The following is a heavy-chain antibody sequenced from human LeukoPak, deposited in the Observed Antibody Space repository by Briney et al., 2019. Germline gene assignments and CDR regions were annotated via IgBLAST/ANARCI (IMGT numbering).Heavy chain of an antibody. D-gene: IGHD6-19*01. CDR1: GGTFSSYA. CDR2: IITIFGTA. V-gene: IGHV1-69*13. J-gene: IGHJ4*02. Sequence: GASVKLSCKASGGTFSSYAISWVRQAPGQGLEWMGGIITIFGTANYAQKFQGRVTITADESKSTVYMELSSLRSEDTAVYYCARGTPSGYSSGWYYYFDYWGQGTLVTVSS. CDR3: ARGTPSGYSSGWYYYFDY.